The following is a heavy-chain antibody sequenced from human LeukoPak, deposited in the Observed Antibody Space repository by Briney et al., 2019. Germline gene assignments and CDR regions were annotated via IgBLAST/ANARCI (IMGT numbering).Heavy chain of an antibody. CDR2: IIPIFGTA. CDR3: AILGLYDLGAFDI. CDR1: GYTFTSYD. D-gene: IGHD3-16*01. Sequence: GASVKVSCKASGYTFTSYDISWVRQAPGQGLEWMGRIIPIFGTANYAQKFQGRVTITTDESTSTAYMELSSLRSEDTAVYYCAILGLYDLGAFDIWGQGTMLTVSS. J-gene: IGHJ3*02. V-gene: IGHV1-69*05.